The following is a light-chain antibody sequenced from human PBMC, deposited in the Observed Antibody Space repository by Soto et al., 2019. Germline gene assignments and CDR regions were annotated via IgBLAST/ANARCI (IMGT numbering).Light chain of an antibody. V-gene: IGLV2-14*02. CDR3: SSYTTSYFYV. CDR2: EAT. Sequence: QSALTQPASVSGSPGQSITISCTGASSDVGSYDVVSWYQQHPGKAPKLIIYEATKRPSGVSNRFSGSKAGNTASLTISGLQTEDEADYYCSSYTTSYFYVFGPGTKLTVL. J-gene: IGLJ1*01. CDR1: SSDVGSYDV.